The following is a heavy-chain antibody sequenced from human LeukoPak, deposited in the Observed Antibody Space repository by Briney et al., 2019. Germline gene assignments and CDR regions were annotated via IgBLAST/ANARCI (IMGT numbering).Heavy chain of an antibody. J-gene: IGHJ4*02. CDR1: GFTFSSYG. CDR2: ISYDGSNK. V-gene: IGHV3-30*18. CDR3: AKLYYDSSGYPDDY. Sequence: PRGSLRLSCAASGFTFSSYGMHWVRQAPGKGLEWVAVISYDGSNKYYADSVKGRFTISRDNSKNTLYLQMNSLRAEDTAVYYCAKLYYDSSGYPDDYWGQGTLVIVSS. D-gene: IGHD3-22*01.